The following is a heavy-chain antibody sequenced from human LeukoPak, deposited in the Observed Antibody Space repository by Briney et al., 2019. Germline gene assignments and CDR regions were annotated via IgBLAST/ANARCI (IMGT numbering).Heavy chain of an antibody. CDR1: GFTFSSYA. D-gene: IGHD3-3*01. CDR2: ISGSGGST. V-gene: IGHV3-23*01. Sequence: PGGSLRLSCAASGFTFSSYAISWVRQAPGQGLEWVSAISGSGGSTYYADSVKGRFTISRDNSKNTLYLQMNSLRAEDTAVYYCAKVEAELLEWSISILPSTLYYYYGMDVWGQGPTVTVSS. CDR3: AKVEAELLEWSISILPSTLYYYYGMDV. J-gene: IGHJ6*02.